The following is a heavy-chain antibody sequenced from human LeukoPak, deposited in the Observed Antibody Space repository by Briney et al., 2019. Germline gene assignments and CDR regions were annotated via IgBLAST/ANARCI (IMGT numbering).Heavy chain of an antibody. CDR1: GYTFTSYY. CDR3: ARDLEAYCGGDCTIPYY. D-gene: IGHD2-21*02. Sequence: ASVKVSCKASGYTFTSYYMHWVRQAPGQGLEWMGIINPSGGSTSYAQKFQGRVTMTRDTSTSTVYMELSSLRSEDTAVYYCARDLEAYCGGDCTIPYYWGQGTMVTVSS. CDR2: INPSGGST. J-gene: IGHJ3*01. V-gene: IGHV1-46*01.